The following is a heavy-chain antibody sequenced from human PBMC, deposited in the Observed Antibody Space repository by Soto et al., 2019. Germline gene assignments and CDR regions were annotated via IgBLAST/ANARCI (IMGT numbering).Heavy chain of an antibody. D-gene: IGHD1-26*01. J-gene: IGHJ4*02. Sequence: QVQLVQSGAEVKKPGSSVKVSCKASGGTFSSYTISWVRQAPGQGLEWMGRIIPNLGIANYAQKFQGRVTITAGESTSTAYMELSSLRSEDTSVYYCARDAVGAKGRDYWGQGTQVIVCS. CDR1: GGTFSSYT. V-gene: IGHV1-69*08. CDR3: ARDAVGAKGRDY. CDR2: IIPNLGIA.